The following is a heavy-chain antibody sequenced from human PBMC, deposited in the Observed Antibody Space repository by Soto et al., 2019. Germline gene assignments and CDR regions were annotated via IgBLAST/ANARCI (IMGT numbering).Heavy chain of an antibody. CDR1: GGPISSSSYY. V-gene: IGHV4-39*01. D-gene: IGHD2-15*01. J-gene: IGHJ3*02. Sequence: SETLSLTCTVSGGPISSSSYYWGWIRQPPGKGLEWIGSIYYSGSTYYNPSLKSRVTISVDTSKNQFSLKLSSVTAADTAVYYCARRGRYCSGGSCYADAFDIWGQGTMVTVSS. CDR2: IYYSGST. CDR3: ARRGRYCSGGSCYADAFDI.